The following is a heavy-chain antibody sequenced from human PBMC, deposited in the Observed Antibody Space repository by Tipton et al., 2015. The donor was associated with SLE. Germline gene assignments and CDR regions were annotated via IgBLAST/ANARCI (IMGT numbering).Heavy chain of an antibody. D-gene: IGHD3-22*01. CDR2: ISWNSGSI. CDR3: ARGQYYDSSGYNGNAFDI. CDR1: GFTFDDYA. J-gene: IGHJ3*02. V-gene: IGHV3-9*01. Sequence: RLSCAASGFTFDDYAMHWVRQAPGKGLEWVSGISWNSGSIGYADSVKGRFTISRDNSKNTLYLQMNSLRAEDTAVYYCARGQYYDSSGYNGNAFDIWGQGTMVTVSS.